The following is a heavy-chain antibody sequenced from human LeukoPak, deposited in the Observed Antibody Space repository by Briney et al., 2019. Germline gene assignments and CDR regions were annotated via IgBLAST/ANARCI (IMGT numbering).Heavy chain of an antibody. D-gene: IGHD6-13*01. V-gene: IGHV1-69*13. Sequence: SVKASCKASGGTFSSYAISWVRQAPGQGLEWMGGIIPIFGTANYAQKFQGRVTITADESTSTAYMELSSLRSEDTAVYYCARGSSSWYPDYNWFDPWGQGTLVTVSS. J-gene: IGHJ5*02. CDR1: GGTFSSYA. CDR3: ARGSSSWYPDYNWFDP. CDR2: IIPIFGTA.